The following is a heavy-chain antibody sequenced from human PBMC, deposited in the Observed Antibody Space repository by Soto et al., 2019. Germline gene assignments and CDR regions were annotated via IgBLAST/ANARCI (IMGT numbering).Heavy chain of an antibody. Sequence: SETLSLTCTVSGGSISSSSYYWGWIRQPPGKGLEWIGRLYYSGSTYYNPSLKSRVTISVDTSKTQFSLKLSSVTAADTAVYYCARLRYVPSGFDYWGQGTLVTVSS. CDR1: GGSISSSSYY. CDR3: ARLRYVPSGFDY. V-gene: IGHV4-39*01. J-gene: IGHJ4*02. D-gene: IGHD3-16*01. CDR2: LYYSGST.